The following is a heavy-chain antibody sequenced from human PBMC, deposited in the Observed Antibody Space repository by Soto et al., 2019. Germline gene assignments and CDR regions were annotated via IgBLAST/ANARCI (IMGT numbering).Heavy chain of an antibody. D-gene: IGHD1-26*01. CDR2: INGGNGNT. Sequence: ASVKVSCKASGNTVPNYAIHWVRQAPGQRLEWMGWINGGNGNTYYSEHFQGRVTFTRDTSAGTVYMQLSSPTSEDTAVYYCARVVSGFSGSPYIDYFNYWGQGALVSVSS. CDR1: GNTVPNYA. J-gene: IGHJ4*02. CDR3: ARVVSGFSGSPYIDYFNY. V-gene: IGHV1-3*01.